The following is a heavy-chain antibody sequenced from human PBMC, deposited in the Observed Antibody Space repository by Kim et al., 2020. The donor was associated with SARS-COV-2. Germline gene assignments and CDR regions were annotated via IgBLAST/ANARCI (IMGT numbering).Heavy chain of an antibody. V-gene: IGHV1-69*13. CDR2: IIPIFGTA. Sequence: SVKVSCKASGDTFSSYAISWVRQAPGQGLEWMGGIIPIFGTANYAQKFQGRVTITADESTSTAYMELSSLRSEDTAVYYCARRGEASNLQLVTTYYYYYGMDVWGQGTTVTVSS. J-gene: IGHJ6*02. CDR3: ARRGEASNLQLVTTYYYYYGMDV. D-gene: IGHD4-17*01. CDR1: GDTFSSYA.